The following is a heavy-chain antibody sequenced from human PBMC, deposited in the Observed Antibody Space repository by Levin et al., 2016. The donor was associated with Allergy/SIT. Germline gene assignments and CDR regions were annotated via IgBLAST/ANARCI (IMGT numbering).Heavy chain of an antibody. V-gene: IGHV2-5*02. CDR2: IYWDDDK. J-gene: IGHJ5*02. Sequence: VRQAPGKALEWLALIYWDDDKRYSPSLKSRLTITKDTSKNQVVLTMTNMDPVDTATYYCAHSYSSGWYGARNNWFDPWGQGTLVTVSS. D-gene: IGHD6-19*01. CDR3: AHSYSSGWYGARNNWFDP.